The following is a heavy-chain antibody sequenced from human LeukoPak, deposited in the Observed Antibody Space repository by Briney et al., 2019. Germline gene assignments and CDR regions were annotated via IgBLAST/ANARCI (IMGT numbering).Heavy chain of an antibody. V-gene: IGHV3-23*01. Sequence: GGSLRLSCAASGFTFSSYAMSWVRQAPGTGLEWVSAISGSGGSTYYADSVKGRSTISRDNSKNTLYLQTNSLRAEDTAVYYCAKATQLPATGDYWGQGTLVTVSS. CDR2: ISGSGGST. CDR3: AKATQLPATGDY. D-gene: IGHD6-6*01. J-gene: IGHJ4*02. CDR1: GFTFSSYA.